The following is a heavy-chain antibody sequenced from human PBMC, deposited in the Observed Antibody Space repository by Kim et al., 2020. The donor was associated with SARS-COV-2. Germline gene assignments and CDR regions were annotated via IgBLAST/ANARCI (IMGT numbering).Heavy chain of an antibody. CDR1: GGSIRSSSSYY. J-gene: IGHJ4*01. CDR3: ARQYASYRIYQFDY. CDR2: IYYSGNT. D-gene: IGHD2-15*01. V-gene: IGHV4-39*01. Sequence: SETLSPTCTVSGGSIRSSSSYYWGWIRQPPGKGLEWVGSIYYSGNTYYNPSLKSRVTISVDTSRNQFSLKLSSVTAADTAVYFCARQYASYRIYQFDYWG.